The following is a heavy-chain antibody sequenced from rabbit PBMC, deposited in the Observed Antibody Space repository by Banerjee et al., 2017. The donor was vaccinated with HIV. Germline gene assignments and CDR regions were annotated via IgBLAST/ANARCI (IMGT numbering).Heavy chain of an antibody. V-gene: IGHV1S45*01. J-gene: IGHJ6*01. D-gene: IGHD7-1*01. CDR3: ARDAGYAGYGYLGYGMDL. Sequence: QEQLEESGGDLVKPGASLTLTCTASGFSFSSSYYMCWVRQAPGKGLEWIACIYAGSSGSTYYASWAKGRFTISKTSSTTVTLQMTSLTAADTATYFCARDAGYAGYGYLGYGMDLWGPGTLVTVS. CDR1: GFSFSSSYY. CDR2: IYAGSSGST.